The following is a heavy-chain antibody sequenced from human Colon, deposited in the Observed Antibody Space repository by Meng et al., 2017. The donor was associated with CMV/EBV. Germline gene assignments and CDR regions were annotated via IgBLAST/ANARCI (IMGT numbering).Heavy chain of an antibody. V-gene: IGHV3-11*01. CDR2: ISSGGNSM. CDR3: AKEVVAAGTGRGPDP. CDR1: GFTFGDYY. D-gene: IGHD6-13*01. Sequence: GGSLRLSCAASGFTFGDYYMTWVRQAPGKGLEWISHISSGGNSMHFADSVKGRFTISRDNAKNSLYLQMNSLRAEDTAIYYCAKEVVAAGTGRGPDPWGQGTLVTVSS. J-gene: IGHJ5*02.